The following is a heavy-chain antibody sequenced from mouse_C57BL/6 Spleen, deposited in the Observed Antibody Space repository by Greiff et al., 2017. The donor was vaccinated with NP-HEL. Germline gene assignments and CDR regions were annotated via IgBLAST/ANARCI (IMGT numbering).Heavy chain of an antibody. CDR2: IRLKSDNYAT. CDR1: GFTFSNYW. D-gene: IGHD1-1*01. J-gene: IGHJ2*01. V-gene: IGHV6-3*01. CDR3: TEYYGSSLDY. Sequence: EVQLQESGGGLVQPGGSMKLSCVASGFTFSNYWMNWVRQSPEKGLEWVAQIRLKSDNYATHYAESVKGRFTISRDDSKSSVYLQMNNLRAEDTGIYYCTEYYGSSLDYWGQGTTLTVSS.